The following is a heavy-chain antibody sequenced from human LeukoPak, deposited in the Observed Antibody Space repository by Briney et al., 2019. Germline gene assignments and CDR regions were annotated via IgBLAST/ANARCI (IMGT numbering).Heavy chain of an antibody. CDR3: AKDLETSYYDILTGLPLYYYDGMDV. V-gene: IGHV3-53*04. CDR1: VVTVSSNY. J-gene: IGHJ6*02. D-gene: IGHD3-9*01. CDR2: IYSGGST. Sequence: GGSLRLSCADSVVTVSSNYMSGVRHAPGKGLEWVSVIYSGGSTYYADSVKGRFTISRHNSKNTLYLQMNSLRAEDTAVYYCAKDLETSYYDILTGLPLYYYDGMDVWGQGTTVTVSS.